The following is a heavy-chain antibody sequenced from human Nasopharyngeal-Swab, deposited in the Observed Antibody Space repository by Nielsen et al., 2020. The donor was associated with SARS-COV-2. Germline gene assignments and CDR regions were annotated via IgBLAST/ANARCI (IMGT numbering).Heavy chain of an antibody. D-gene: IGHD3-10*01. Sequence: SVKVSCKASGGTFNSYAISWVRQAPGQGLEWMGGIIPIFGTANYAQKFQGRVTITADESTSTAYMELSSLRSEDTAVYYCARDALWFGELLSQGGWFDPWGQGTLVTVSS. CDR2: IIPIFGTA. V-gene: IGHV1-69*13. CDR3: ARDALWFGELLSQGGWFDP. CDR1: GGTFNSYA. J-gene: IGHJ5*02.